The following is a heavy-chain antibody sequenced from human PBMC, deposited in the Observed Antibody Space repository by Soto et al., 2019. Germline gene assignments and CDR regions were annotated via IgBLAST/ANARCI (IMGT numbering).Heavy chain of an antibody. CDR2: IYYSGST. D-gene: IGHD3-10*01. CDR1: GGSISSYY. V-gene: IGHV4-59*01. CDR3: ARGGTNYYGSGSRHFDY. Sequence: QVQLQESGPGLVKPSETLSLTCTVSGGSISSYYWSWIRQPPGKGLEWIGYIYYSGSTNYNPSLTRRVTISVDTSKNQFSLKLSSVTAADTAVYYCARGGTNYYGSGSRHFDYWGQGTLVTVSS. J-gene: IGHJ4*02.